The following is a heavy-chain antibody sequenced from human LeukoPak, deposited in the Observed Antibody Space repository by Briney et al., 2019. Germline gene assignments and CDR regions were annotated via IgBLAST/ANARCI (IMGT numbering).Heavy chain of an antibody. V-gene: IGHV4-38-2*02. CDR1: GYSISSGYY. J-gene: IGHJ6*04. CDR3: ATQLDV. CDR2: IYHSGST. Sequence: SETLSLTCTVSGYSISSGYYWGWIRQPPGKGLEWIGSIYHSGSTYYNPSLKSRVTISVDKSKNQFSLKLSSVTAADTAVYYCATQLDVWGKGTTVTVSS.